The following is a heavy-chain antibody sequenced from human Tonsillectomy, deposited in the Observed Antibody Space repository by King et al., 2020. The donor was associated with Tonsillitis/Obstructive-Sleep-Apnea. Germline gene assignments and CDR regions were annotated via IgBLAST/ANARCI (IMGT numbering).Heavy chain of an antibody. Sequence: VQLQESGPGLVKHSETLSLTCTVSGGSITSYYWSWIRQPPGKGLEWSGYIYYSGTTKYNPSLKSRVTISVDTSMDQFSLKLRSVTAADTAVYYCARQYNPYNWFDPWGQGTLVTVSS. CDR1: GGSITSYY. D-gene: IGHD1-14*01. CDR2: IYYSGTT. CDR3: ARQYNPYNWFDP. J-gene: IGHJ5*02. V-gene: IGHV4-59*08.